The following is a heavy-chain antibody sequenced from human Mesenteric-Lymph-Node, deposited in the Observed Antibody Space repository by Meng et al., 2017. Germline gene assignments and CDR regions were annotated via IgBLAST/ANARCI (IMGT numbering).Heavy chain of an antibody. V-gene: IGHV4-31*03. J-gene: IGHJ4*02. Sequence: QVHLQRSGPGLVKPSQTLSLTCTVSGCSVSSGGYYWTWIRQHPGKGLEWFGHIYYSGSTFYNPSLKRRVIISIDTSKNQFSLNLRSVTAADTAVYYCARVSSGWDYFDYWGQGTLVTVSS. CDR3: ARVSSGWDYFDY. CDR2: IYYSGST. D-gene: IGHD6-19*01. CDR1: GCSVSSGGYY.